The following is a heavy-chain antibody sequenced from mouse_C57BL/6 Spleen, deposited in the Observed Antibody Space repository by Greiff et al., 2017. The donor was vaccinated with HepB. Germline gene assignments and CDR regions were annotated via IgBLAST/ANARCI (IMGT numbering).Heavy chain of an antibody. J-gene: IGHJ2*01. V-gene: IGHV5-17*01. Sequence: EVMLVESGGGLVKPGGSLKLSCAASGFTFSDYGMHWVRQAPEKGLEWVAYISSGSSTIYYAATVKGRFTISRDTSKNTLFLQMNSLRSEDTAMYYCAREGGYFDYWGQGTTLTVSS. CDR1: GFTFSDYG. CDR2: ISSGSSTI. CDR3: AREGGYFDY.